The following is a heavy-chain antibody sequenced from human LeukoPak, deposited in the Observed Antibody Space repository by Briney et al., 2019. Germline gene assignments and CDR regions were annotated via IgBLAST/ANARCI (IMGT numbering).Heavy chain of an antibody. CDR2: INHSGST. CDR3: ARGGYYDYVWGSYRRHGFLDY. D-gene: IGHD3-16*02. J-gene: IGHJ4*02. CDR1: GGSFSGYH. V-gene: IGHV4-34*01. Sequence: PSETLSLTCAVYGGSFSGYHWSWIRQPPGKGLEWIGEINHSGSTNYNPSLKSRVTISVDTSKNQFSLKLSSVTAADTAVYYCARGGYYDYVWGSYRRHGFLDYWGQGTLVTVSS.